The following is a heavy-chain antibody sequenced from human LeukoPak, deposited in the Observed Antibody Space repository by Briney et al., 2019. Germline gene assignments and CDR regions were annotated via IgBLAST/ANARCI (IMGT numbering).Heavy chain of an antibody. D-gene: IGHD1-26*01. V-gene: IGHV4-34*01. CDR3: ARCGVGATTSWFDP. CDR2: INHSGST. J-gene: IGHJ5*02. Sequence: SETLSLACAVYGGSFSGYYWSWIRQPPGKGLEWIGEINHSGSTNYNPSLKSRVTISVDTSKNQFSLKLSSVTAADTAVYYCARCGVGATTSWFDPWGQGTLVTVSS. CDR1: GGSFSGYY.